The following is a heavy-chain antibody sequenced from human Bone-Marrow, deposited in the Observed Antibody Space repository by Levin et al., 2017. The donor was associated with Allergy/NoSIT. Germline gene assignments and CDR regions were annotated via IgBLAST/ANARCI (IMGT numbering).Heavy chain of an antibody. Sequence: SQTLSLTCTVSGGSISSYYWSWIRQPPGKGLEWIGYIYYSGSTNYNPSLKSRVTISVDTSKNQFSLKLSSVTAADTAVYYCARIRGPAYSSASYFDYWGQGTLVTVSS. V-gene: IGHV4-59*08. J-gene: IGHJ4*02. CDR1: GGSISSYY. CDR2: IYYSGST. CDR3: ARIRGPAYSSASYFDY. D-gene: IGHD6-6*01.